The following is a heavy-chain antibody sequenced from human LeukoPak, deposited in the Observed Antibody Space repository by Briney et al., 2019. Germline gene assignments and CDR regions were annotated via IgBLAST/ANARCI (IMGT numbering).Heavy chain of an antibody. Sequence: ASVKVSCKASGYTFTGYYMHWVRQAPGQGLEWMGWINPNSGGTNYAQKFQGRVTMTRDTSISTAYMELSRLRSDDTAVYYCARYDFWSGYSYYFDYWGQGTLVTVPS. J-gene: IGHJ4*02. CDR1: GYTFTGYY. CDR2: INPNSGGT. V-gene: IGHV1-2*02. CDR3: ARYDFWSGYSYYFDY. D-gene: IGHD3-3*01.